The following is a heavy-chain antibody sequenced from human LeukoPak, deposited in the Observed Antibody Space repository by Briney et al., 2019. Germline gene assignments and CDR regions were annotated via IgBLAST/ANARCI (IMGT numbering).Heavy chain of an antibody. V-gene: IGHV3-23*01. CDR1: GFTFSSYA. CDR2: ISGSGGST. Sequence: GGSLRLSCAASGFTFSSYAMSWVRQAPGKGLEWVAAISGSGGSTYYADSVKGRFTISRDNSKNTLYLQMNSLRAEDTAVYYCGGSQPAAIGGWFDPWGQGTLVTVSS. J-gene: IGHJ5*02. CDR3: GGSQPAAIGGWFDP. D-gene: IGHD2-2*01.